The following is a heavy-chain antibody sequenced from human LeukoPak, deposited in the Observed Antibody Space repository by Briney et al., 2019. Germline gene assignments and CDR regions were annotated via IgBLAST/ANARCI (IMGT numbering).Heavy chain of an antibody. CDR1: GGSISSGSYY. D-gene: IGHD1-26*01. V-gene: IGHV4-61*02. CDR3: ARVSGSYGYYFDY. Sequence: SQTLSLTSTVSGGSISSGSYYWSWIRQPAGKGLEWIGRIYTSGSTNYNPSLKSRVTISVDTSKNQFSLKLSSVTAADTAVYYCARVSGSYGYYFDYWGQGTLVTVSS. CDR2: IYTSGST. J-gene: IGHJ4*02.